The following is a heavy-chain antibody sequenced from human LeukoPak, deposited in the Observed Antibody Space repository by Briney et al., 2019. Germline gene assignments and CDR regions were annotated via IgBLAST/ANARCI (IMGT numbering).Heavy chain of an antibody. CDR1: GYTFTGYY. CDR2: INPNSGGT. D-gene: IGHD6-19*01. Sequence: GASVKVSCKASGYTFTGYYMHWVRQAPGQGLEWMGWINPNSGGTNYAQKFQGRVTMTRDTSISTAYMELSRLRSDDTAVYYCAREADSSGVDAFDIWGQGTMVIVSS. J-gene: IGHJ3*02. CDR3: AREADSSGVDAFDI. V-gene: IGHV1-2*02.